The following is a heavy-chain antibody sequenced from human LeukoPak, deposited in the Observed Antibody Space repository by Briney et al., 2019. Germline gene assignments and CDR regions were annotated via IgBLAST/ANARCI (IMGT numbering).Heavy chain of an antibody. CDR3: ARDRKGYCSGGSCYDSSYFDY. CDR2: ISAYNGKT. D-gene: IGHD2-15*01. Sequence: ASVKVSCKASGYTFTSYGISWVRQAPGQGLEWMGWISAYNGKTNYAQKLQGRVTMTTDTSTSTAYMELRSLRSDDTAVYYCARDRKGYCSGGSCYDSSYFDYWGQGTLVTVSS. CDR1: GYTFTSYG. V-gene: IGHV1-18*01. J-gene: IGHJ4*02.